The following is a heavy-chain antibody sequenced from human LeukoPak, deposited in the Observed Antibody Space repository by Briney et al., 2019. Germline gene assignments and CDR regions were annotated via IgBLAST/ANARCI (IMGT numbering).Heavy chain of an antibody. D-gene: IGHD3-10*01. Sequence: GASVKVSCKASGYTFTSYHMHWVRQAPGQGLEWMGIINPSGGTTNYAQKFRGRVTMTRDMSTSTVYMELSSLRSEDTAVYYCARRVDYGSGSSEYYFDCWGQGTLVTVSS. V-gene: IGHV1-46*01. J-gene: IGHJ4*02. CDR1: GYTFTSYH. CDR3: ARRVDYGSGSSEYYFDC. CDR2: INPSGGTT.